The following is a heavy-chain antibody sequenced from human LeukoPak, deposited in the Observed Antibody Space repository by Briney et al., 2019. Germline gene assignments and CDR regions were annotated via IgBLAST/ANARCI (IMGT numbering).Heavy chain of an antibody. CDR1: GFTFDDYA. Sequence: PGRSLRLSCAASGFTFDDYAMHWVRQAPGKGLEWVSGISWNSGTIGYADSVKGRFTISRDNAKNSLYLQMNSLRTEDTAFYYCAKDRDSSGWDGLDYWGQGTLVTVSS. V-gene: IGHV3-9*01. CDR3: AKDRDSSGWDGLDY. D-gene: IGHD6-19*01. CDR2: ISWNSGTI. J-gene: IGHJ4*02.